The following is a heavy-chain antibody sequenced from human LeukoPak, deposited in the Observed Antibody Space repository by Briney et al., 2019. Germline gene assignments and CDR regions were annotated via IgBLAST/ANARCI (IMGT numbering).Heavy chain of an antibody. CDR1: GFTFSTSS. CDR2: ISGSGSTI. V-gene: IGHV3-48*02. CDR3: ARDYGDYGEYFDS. J-gene: IGHJ4*02. Sequence: GGPLRLSCAASGFTFSTSSMDWVRQAPGKGLEWVSYISGSGSTIYYADSVKGRFTISRDNAKNSLYLQMNSLRDEDSAVYYCARDYGDYGEYFDSWGQGTLVTVSS. D-gene: IGHD4-17*01.